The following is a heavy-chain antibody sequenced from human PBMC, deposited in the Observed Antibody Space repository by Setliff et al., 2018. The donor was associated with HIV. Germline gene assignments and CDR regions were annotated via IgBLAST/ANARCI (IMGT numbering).Heavy chain of an antibody. J-gene: IGHJ5*02. CDR2: VHYSGAA. D-gene: IGHD1-26*01. CDR3: ARYRSKLDWFDP. Sequence: PSETLSLTCTVSGGSISNSSHYWGWIRQPPGKGLEWIGIVHYSGAAYYNPSPKSRVTISVDTSQNQFSLKLRSVTAADTAVYYCARYRSKLDWFDPWGQGTLVTVSS. CDR1: GGSISNSSHY. V-gene: IGHV4-39*01.